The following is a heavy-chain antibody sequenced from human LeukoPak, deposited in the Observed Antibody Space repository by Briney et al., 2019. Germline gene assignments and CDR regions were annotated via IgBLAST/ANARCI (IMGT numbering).Heavy chain of an antibody. D-gene: IGHD3-22*01. CDR2: ISSSSSYI. CDR1: GFTFSSYS. J-gene: IGHJ4*02. CDR3: AREWDYYDSSGYYNSG. Sequence: GGSLRLSCAASGFTFSSYSMNWVRQAPGKGLEWVSSISSSSSYIYYADSVKGRFTISRDNAKNSLYLQMNSLRAEDTAVYYCAREWDYYDSSGYYNSGRGQGTLVTVSS. V-gene: IGHV3-21*01.